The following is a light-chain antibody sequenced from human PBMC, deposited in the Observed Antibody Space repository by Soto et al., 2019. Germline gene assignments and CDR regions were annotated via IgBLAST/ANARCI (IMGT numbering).Light chain of an antibody. V-gene: IGKV1-9*01. CDR3: QQLNKYPVT. CDR2: DAS. CDR1: QDIGNY. J-gene: IGKJ5*01. Sequence: IQLTQSPSSLSASVGDRVTISSRASQDIGNYLAWYQQKPGEAPKLLIYDASTLQSGVPLRFGGSGSGTDFTLTISSLQPEDFATYYCQQLNKYPVTFGQGTRLEIK.